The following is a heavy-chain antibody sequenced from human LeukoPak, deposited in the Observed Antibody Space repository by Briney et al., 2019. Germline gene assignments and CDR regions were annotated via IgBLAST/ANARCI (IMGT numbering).Heavy chain of an antibody. CDR2: IRYDGSNK. V-gene: IGHV3-30*02. CDR3: AKNRGYSYGYHYYMDV. CDR1: GFTFSSYG. Sequence: PGGSLRLSCAASGFTFSSYGMHWVRQAPGKGLEWVAFIRYDGSNKYYADSVKGRFTISRDNSKNTLYLQMNSLRAEDTAVYYCAKNRGYSYGYHYYMDVWGKGTTVTVSS. J-gene: IGHJ6*03. D-gene: IGHD5-18*01.